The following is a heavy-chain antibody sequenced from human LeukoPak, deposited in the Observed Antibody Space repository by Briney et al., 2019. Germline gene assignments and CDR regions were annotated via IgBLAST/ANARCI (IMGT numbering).Heavy chain of an antibody. CDR3: AKWGAQSGSYRVVDS. CDR2: IRSSGSTK. CDR1: GFTFSSYE. J-gene: IGHJ4*02. Sequence: GGSLRLSCAASGFTFSSYEMNWVRQAPGKGLEWVSHIRSSGSTKYYADSVKGRFPISRDNSNNTLFLQMNSLRVEDTAVYYCAKWGAQSGSYRVVDSWGRGTLVTVSS. V-gene: IGHV3-48*03. D-gene: IGHD3-10*01.